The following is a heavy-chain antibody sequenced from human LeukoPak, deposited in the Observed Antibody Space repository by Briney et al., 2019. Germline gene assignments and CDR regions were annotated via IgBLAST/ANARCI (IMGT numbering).Heavy chain of an antibody. CDR1: GYTFTSYG. V-gene: IGHV1-18*01. D-gene: IGHD3-22*01. CDR3: ARTAGSYYYDSSGYKGGLGY. Sequence: ASVKVSCKASGYTFTSYGISWVRQAPGQGLEWMGWISAYNGNTNYAQKLQGRVTMTTGTSTSTAYMELRSLRSDDTAVYYCARTAGSYYYDSSGYKGGLGYWGQGTLVTVSS. J-gene: IGHJ4*02. CDR2: ISAYNGNT.